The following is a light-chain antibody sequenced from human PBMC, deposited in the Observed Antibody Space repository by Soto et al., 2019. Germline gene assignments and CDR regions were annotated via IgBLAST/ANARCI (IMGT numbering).Light chain of an antibody. Sequence: DIQMTQSPSTLSASVGDRVTITCRASRSISTWLAWYQQKPGKAPNLLIYDASSLESGVPSRFSGSGSGTEFTLTISSLQPDYFATYYCQQYNTYLTFGQGTKVEIK. J-gene: IGKJ1*01. V-gene: IGKV1-5*01. CDR2: DAS. CDR3: QQYNTYLT. CDR1: RSISTW.